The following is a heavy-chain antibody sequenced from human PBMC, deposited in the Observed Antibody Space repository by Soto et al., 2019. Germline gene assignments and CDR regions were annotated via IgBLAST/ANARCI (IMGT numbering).Heavy chain of an antibody. CDR1: GGSVSTSTYY. D-gene: IGHD2-21*01. J-gene: IGHJ4*02. V-gene: IGHV4-39*01. CDR2: IYYSGNT. Sequence: PSETLSLTCSVSGGSVSTSTYYWGWIRQPPGKGLDWIGSIYYSGNTYYNPSLESRVTISVDTSKNQFSLKLGSVTAADTAVCYCALLVVGSRRARYKYFYFGGQGTMVTASS. CDR3: ALLVVGSRRARYKYFYF.